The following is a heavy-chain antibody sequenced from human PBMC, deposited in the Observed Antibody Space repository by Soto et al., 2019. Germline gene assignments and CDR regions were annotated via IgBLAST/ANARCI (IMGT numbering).Heavy chain of an antibody. Sequence: GGSLRLSCAASGFTFSDYPMNWVRQAPGKGLEWVSSIRTISSAIYFADSVRGRFTISRDNARNSLYLQMTSLRDEDTAGYYCARETPSFDSWGQGTLVTVSS. CDR1: GFTFSDYP. D-gene: IGHD2-15*01. J-gene: IGHJ4*02. CDR2: IRTISSAI. V-gene: IGHV3-48*02. CDR3: ARETPSFDS.